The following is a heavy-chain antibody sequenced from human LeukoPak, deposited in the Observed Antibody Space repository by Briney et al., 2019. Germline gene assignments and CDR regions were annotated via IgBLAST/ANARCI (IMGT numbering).Heavy chain of an antibody. CDR3: ARHRGPYCSSTSCYLDY. CDR1: GYSFTSYW. D-gene: IGHD2-2*01. J-gene: IGHJ4*02. Sequence: GESLKISCKGSGYSFTSYWIGWVRPMPGKGLEWMGIIYPGDSDTRYSPSFQGQVTISADKSISTAYLQWSSLKASDTAMYYCARHRGPYCSSTSCYLDYWGQGTLVTVSS. V-gene: IGHV5-51*01. CDR2: IYPGDSDT.